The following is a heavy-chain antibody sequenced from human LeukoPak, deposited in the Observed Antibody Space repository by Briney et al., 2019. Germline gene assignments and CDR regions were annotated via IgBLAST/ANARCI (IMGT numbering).Heavy chain of an antibody. CDR2: ISSSSSTI. CDR1: GFTFSSYS. V-gene: IGHV3-48*02. CDR3: AREGSYDILTGPMDV. D-gene: IGHD3-9*01. J-gene: IGHJ6*02. Sequence: GSLRLSCAASGFTFSSYSMNWVRQAPGKGLEWVSYISSSSSTIYYADSVKGRFTISRDNAKNSLYLQMNSLRDEDTAVYYCAREGSYDILTGPMDVWGQGTTVTVSS.